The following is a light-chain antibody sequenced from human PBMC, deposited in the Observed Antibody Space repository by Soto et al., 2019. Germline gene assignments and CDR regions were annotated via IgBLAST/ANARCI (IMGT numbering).Light chain of an antibody. CDR2: GAS. V-gene: IGKV3-20*01. J-gene: IGKJ1*01. Sequence: EIVLTQSPGTLSLSPGERATLSCRASQSVSSSYLAWYQQKPGQAPRLLIYGASSRATGIPDRFSGSGSGTDFTLTISRLETEDFAVYYCQHYGSSLWTFGKGTKVEIK. CDR1: QSVSSSY. CDR3: QHYGSSLWT.